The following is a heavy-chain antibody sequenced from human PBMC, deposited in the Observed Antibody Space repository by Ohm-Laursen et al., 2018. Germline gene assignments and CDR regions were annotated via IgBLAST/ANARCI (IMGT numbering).Heavy chain of an antibody. Sequence: SDTLSLTCTVSGGSISGYYWSWIRQPAGKGLEWIGRIYTTGSTNYNPSLRSRVAMSVDTSKNQLSLTLRSVTAADTAVYYCARGDCLDSSGDYYGALEIWGQGTTVTVSS. V-gene: IGHV4-4*07. CDR1: GGSISGYY. D-gene: IGHD3-22*01. J-gene: IGHJ3*02. CDR3: ARGDCLDSSGDYYGALEI. CDR2: IYTTGST.